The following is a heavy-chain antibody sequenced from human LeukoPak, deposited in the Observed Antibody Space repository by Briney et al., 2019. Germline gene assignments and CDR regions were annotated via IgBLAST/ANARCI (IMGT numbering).Heavy chain of an antibody. CDR3: ARETDEEAFDL. Sequence: GGSLRLSCAASGFTFSSYSMNWVRQAPGKGLEWVSSISSSGSYIYYADSVKGRFTISRDNAKNSLYLQMNSLRAEDTAVYYCARETDEEAFDLWGQGTMVTVSS. V-gene: IGHV3-21*01. CDR1: GFTFSSYS. CDR2: ISSSGSYI. J-gene: IGHJ3*01.